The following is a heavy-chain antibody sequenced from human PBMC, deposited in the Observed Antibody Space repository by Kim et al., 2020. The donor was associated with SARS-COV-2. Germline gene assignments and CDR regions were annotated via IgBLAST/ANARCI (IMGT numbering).Heavy chain of an antibody. CDR3: AKDIGYYGSGSYYFYYYYGMDV. CDR2: ISWNSGSI. D-gene: IGHD3-10*01. CDR1: GFTFDDYA. J-gene: IGHJ6*02. V-gene: IGHV3-9*01. Sequence: GGSLRLSCAASGFTFDDYAMHWVRQAPGKGLEWVSGISWNSGSIGYADSVKGRFTISRDNAKNSLYLQMNSLRAEDTALYYCAKDIGYYGSGSYYFYYYYGMDVWGQGTTVTVSS.